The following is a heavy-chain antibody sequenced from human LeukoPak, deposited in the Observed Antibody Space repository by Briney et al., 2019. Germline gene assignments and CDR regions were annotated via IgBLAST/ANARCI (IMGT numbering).Heavy chain of an antibody. J-gene: IGHJ4*02. CDR1: GFTFDDYA. D-gene: IGHD1-26*01. CDR3: AKDRSGSYYVGFDY. V-gene: IGHV3-9*01. CDR2: ISWNSGSI. Sequence: GRSLRLSCAASGFTFDDYAMHWVRQAPGKGLEWVSGISWNSGSIGYADSVKGRFTISRDNAKNSLYLRMNSLRAEDTALYYCAKDRSGSYYVGFDYWGQGTLVTVSS.